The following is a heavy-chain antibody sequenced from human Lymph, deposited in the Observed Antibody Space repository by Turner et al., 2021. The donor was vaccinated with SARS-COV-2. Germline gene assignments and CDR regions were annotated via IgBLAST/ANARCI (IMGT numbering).Heavy chain of an antibody. V-gene: IGHV3-30-3*01. CDR2: ISYDGSNK. Sequence: QVQLVESGGGVVQPGSSLRLSWAASGVPFSNDDMRWVRQGPGKGLGWVTVISYDGSNKYFADSVKGRLTISRNNSKKTRYLQMKRLGAEDKAVYYCAAFGAFYYGLDVWGQGTKVTVSS. CDR1: GVPFSNDD. J-gene: IGHJ6*02. D-gene: IGHD3-10*01. CDR3: AAFGAFYYGLDV.